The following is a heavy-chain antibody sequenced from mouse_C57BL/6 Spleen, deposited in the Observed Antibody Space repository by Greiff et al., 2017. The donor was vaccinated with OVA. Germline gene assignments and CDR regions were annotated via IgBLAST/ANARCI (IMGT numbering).Heavy chain of an antibody. J-gene: IGHJ2*01. CDR1: GYTFTSYW. D-gene: IGHD2-5*01. V-gene: IGHV1-55*01. CDR3: ARSSNYRRDY. Sequence: QVQLKQPGAELVKPGASVKMSCTASGYTFTSYWITWVQQRPGQGLEWIGNLYPGSGSTNYTDKFKSKATLTVDTSSSPAEMQLSSLTSEDSAVYYCARSSNYRRDYWGQGTTRTVSS. CDR2: LYPGSGST.